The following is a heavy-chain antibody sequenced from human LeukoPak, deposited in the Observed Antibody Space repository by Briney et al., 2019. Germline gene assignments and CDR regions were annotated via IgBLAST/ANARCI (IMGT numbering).Heavy chain of an antibody. V-gene: IGHV3-23*01. CDR3: AGDKTTGGWYEFDY. CDR2: ISGSGGST. D-gene: IGHD6-19*01. J-gene: IGHJ4*02. Sequence: PGGSLRLSCAASGLTFSRCGMSWVRQAPGKGLEWVSAISGSGGSTYYADSVKGRFTISRDNSKNTLYLQMNSLRAEDTAVYYCAGDKTTGGWYEFDYWGQGTLVTVSS. CDR1: GLTFSRCG.